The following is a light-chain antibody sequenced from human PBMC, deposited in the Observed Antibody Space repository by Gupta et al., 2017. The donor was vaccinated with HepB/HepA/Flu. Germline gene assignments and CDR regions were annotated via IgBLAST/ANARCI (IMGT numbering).Light chain of an antibody. V-gene: IGKV4-1*01. J-gene: IGKJ1*01. Sequence: DIVMTQSPDSLAVSLGERATINCKSSQSVLYSSNNKNYLAWYQQKPGQPPQLLIYWASTRESGVPDRFSGSGSGTDFTLTISSLQAEDVAVYYCQEYDSNPLWTFGQGIKLGIQ. CDR3: QEYDSNPLWT. CDR2: WAS. CDR1: QSVLYSSNNKNY.